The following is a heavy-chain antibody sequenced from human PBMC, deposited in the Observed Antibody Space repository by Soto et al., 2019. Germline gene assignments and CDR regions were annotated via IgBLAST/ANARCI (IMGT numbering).Heavy chain of an antibody. CDR1: GYTFTSYG. CDR2: ISAYNGNT. D-gene: IGHD5-18*01. Sequence: ASVKFSCKASGYTFTSYGISWVRQAPGQGLEWMGWISAYNGNTNYAQKLQGRVTMTTDTSTSTAYMELRSLRSDDTAVYYCARVGRRAGYSYGYRYYYYGMDVWGQGTTVTVSS. V-gene: IGHV1-18*01. CDR3: ARVGRRAGYSYGYRYYYYGMDV. J-gene: IGHJ6*02.